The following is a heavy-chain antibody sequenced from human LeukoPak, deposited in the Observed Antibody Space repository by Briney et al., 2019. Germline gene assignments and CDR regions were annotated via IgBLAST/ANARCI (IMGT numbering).Heavy chain of an antibody. V-gene: IGHV3-15*01. CDR2: IKSKTDGGTT. J-gene: IGHJ3*02. CDR1: GLTFSNAW. CDR3: TTCSLVVATAIYDAFDI. D-gene: IGHD2-21*02. Sequence: PGGSLRLSCAASGLTFSNAWMSWVRQAPGKGLEWVGRIKSKTDGGTTDYAAPVKGRFTISRDDSKNTLYLQMNSLKTEDTAVYYCTTCSLVVATAIYDAFDIWGQGTMVTVSS.